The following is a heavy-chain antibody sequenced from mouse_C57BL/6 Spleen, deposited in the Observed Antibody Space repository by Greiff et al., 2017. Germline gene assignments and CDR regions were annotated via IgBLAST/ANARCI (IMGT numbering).Heavy chain of an antibody. Sequence: EVQLVESGEGLVKPGGSLKLSCAASGFTFSSYAMSWVRQTPEQRLEWVAYISSGGNYIYYADTVKGRFTISRDNARNTLYLQLSSLKSEDTAMYYCTSERGYSGMAYWGQGTLVTVSA. V-gene: IGHV5-9-1*02. J-gene: IGHJ3*01. CDR1: GFTFSSYA. D-gene: IGHD3-1*01. CDR2: ISSGGNYI. CDR3: TSERGYSGMAY.